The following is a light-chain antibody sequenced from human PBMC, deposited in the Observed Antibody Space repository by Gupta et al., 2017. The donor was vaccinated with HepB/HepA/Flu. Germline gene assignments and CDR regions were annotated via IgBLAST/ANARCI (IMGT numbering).Light chain of an antibody. CDR1: QSVSSRY. V-gene: IGKV3-20*01. CDR3: QQYGTSPSS. J-gene: IGKJ2*04. CDR2: ISS. Sequence: EIVLTQSPGTLSLSPGERATLSCRPSQSVSSRYLAWYQQKPGQAPRLLIYISSSRATGIPDRFSGSGSGTDFTLTISGLEPEDFAVYYCQQYGTSPSSFGQGTKLEIK.